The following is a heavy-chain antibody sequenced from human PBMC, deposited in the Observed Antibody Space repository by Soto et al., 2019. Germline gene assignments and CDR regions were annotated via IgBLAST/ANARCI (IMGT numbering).Heavy chain of an antibody. CDR3: ARLGALYSSGRASNNDY. CDR2: IYPGDSDT. CDR1: GYSFTSYW. J-gene: IGHJ4*02. D-gene: IGHD6-19*01. V-gene: IGHV5-51*01. Sequence: PGESLKISSKGSGYSFTSYWIGWVRQMPGKGLKWMGIIYPGDSDTRYSPSFQGQVTISSDKSINPDYLQWSSLKASDSAMTYCARLGALYSSGRASNNDYLCQGSLVTVSS.